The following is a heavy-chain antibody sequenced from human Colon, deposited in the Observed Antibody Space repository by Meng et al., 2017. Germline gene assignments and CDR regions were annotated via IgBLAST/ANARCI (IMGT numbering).Heavy chain of an antibody. J-gene: IGHJ4*02. CDR3: TRESYMVRGDGDFDS. CDR1: GFTFSNYN. CDR2: ISSTSTYI. D-gene: IGHD3-10*01. V-gene: IGHV3-21*01. Sequence: GESLKISCAASGFTFSNYNMNWVRQAPGKGLEWVSSISSTSTYIYYADSVKGRFTISRDNAKNSLYLQMNSLRAEDTAVYYCTRESYMVRGDGDFDSWGQGALVTVAS.